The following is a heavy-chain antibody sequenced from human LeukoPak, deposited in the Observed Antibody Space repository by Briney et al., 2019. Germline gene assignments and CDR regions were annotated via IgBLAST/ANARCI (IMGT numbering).Heavy chain of an antibody. CDR2: IRYDADK. Sequence: GGSLGLSCAASGFTFSTYGMHWVRQAPGKGLEWVAFIRYDADKYYADSVRGRFTISRDNSKNTQFLQMNSLRAEDTAVYYCAKALGGYYYFDFWGQGTLVTVSS. D-gene: IGHD2-21*02. CDR3: AKALGGYYYFDF. J-gene: IGHJ4*02. V-gene: IGHV3-30*02. CDR1: GFTFSTYG.